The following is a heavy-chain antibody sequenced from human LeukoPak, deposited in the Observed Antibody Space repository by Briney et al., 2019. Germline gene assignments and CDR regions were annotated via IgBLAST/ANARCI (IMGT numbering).Heavy chain of an antibody. CDR2: ISGSGSST. CDR1: GFTFSNYA. CDR3: ARLGNDFNYFDY. J-gene: IGHJ4*02. Sequence: PGGSLRLSCAASGFTFSNYAMTWVRQAPGKGLEWVSGISGSGSSTYYADSVKGRFTLSRDYPKNTLYLQMNSLRAEDTAVYYCARLGNDFNYFDYWGQGTLVTVSS. D-gene: IGHD1-1*01. V-gene: IGHV3-23*01.